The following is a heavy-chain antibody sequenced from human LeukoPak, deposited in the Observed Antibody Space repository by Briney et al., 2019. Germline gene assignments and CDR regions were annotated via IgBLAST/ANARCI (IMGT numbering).Heavy chain of an antibody. V-gene: IGHV3-23*01. D-gene: IGHD3-10*01. Sequence: PRGSLRLSCAASGFTFSSYAMSWVRQAPGKGLECVSHIRGSADSTYYSDSVKGRFTISRDNSRNTLYLQMNSLRTEDTAVYHCAKGGGNGAFDPWGERTLLTVPS. CDR3: AKGGGNGAFDP. J-gene: IGHJ5*02. CDR1: GFTFSSYA. CDR2: IRGSADST.